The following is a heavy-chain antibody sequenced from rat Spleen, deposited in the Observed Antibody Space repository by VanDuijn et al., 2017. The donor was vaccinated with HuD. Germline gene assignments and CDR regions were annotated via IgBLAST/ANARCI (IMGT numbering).Heavy chain of an antibody. D-gene: IGHD1-4*01. V-gene: IGHV5-19*01. CDR2: ISSDGSRT. CDR3: ARQGYNSYFDY. CDR1: GFTFSNYG. Sequence: EVQLVESGGGLVQPGRSLKLSCAASGFTFSNYGMHWIRQAPKKGLEWVATISSDGSRTYYRDSVKGRFTISRDNAKSSLYLQMDSLRSEDTATYYCARQGYNSYFDYWGQGVMVTVSS. J-gene: IGHJ2*01.